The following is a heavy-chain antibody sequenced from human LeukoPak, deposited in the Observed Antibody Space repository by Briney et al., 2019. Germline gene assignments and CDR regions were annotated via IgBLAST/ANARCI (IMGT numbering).Heavy chain of an antibody. D-gene: IGHD1-26*01. Sequence: GGSLRLSCEASGLXFSNYWIHWVRQTPGKGLVWVSSINGDGTNTRYADSVKGRSTVSRDNAKNTLNLQMNSVRAEDTAVYYCARDERWSLTYWGQGTLVSVSS. CDR1: GLXFSNYW. V-gene: IGHV3-74*01. CDR3: ARDERWSLTY. CDR2: INGDGTNT. J-gene: IGHJ4*02.